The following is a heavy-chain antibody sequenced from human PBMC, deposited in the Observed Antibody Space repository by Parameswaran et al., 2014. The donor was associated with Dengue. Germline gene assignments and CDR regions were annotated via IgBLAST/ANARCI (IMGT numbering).Heavy chain of an antibody. CDR2: IYYSGST. Sequence: WIRQPPGKGLEWIGYIYYSGSTNYNPSLKSRVTISVDTSKNQFSLKLSSVTAADTAVYYCARGATVVTGASYYYGMDVWGQGTTVTVSS. D-gene: IGHD4-23*01. CDR3: ARGATVVTGASYYYGMDV. J-gene: IGHJ6*02. V-gene: IGHV4-59*01.